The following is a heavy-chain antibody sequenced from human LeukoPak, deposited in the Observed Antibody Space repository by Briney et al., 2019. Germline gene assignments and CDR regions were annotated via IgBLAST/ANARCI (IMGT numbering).Heavy chain of an antibody. CDR2: IWYDGSNK. CDR1: GFTLSTYG. Sequence: GGSLRLSCAASGFTLSTYGMHWVRQAPGKGLEWVAVIWYDGSNKYYADSVKGRFTISRGNSKNTLYLQMNSLRAEDTAVYYCARLGVTTNGSYYFDYWGQGTLVTVSS. CDR3: ARLGVTTNGSYYFDY. V-gene: IGHV3-33*08. D-gene: IGHD4-11*01. J-gene: IGHJ4*02.